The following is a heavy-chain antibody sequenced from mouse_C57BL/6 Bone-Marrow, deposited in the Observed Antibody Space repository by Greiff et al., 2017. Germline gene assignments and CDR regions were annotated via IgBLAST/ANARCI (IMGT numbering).Heavy chain of an antibody. V-gene: IGHV8-12*01. CDR3: ARSPIYDGYYNWYFDV. Sequence: QVTLKVSGPGILQSSQTLSLTCSFSGFSLSTSGMGVSWIRQPSGKGLEWLAHIYWDDDKRYNPSLKSRLTISKDTSRNQVFLKITSVDTADTATYYCARSPIYDGYYNWYFDVWGTGTTVTVSS. D-gene: IGHD2-3*01. CDR1: GFSLSTSGMG. CDR2: IYWDDDK. J-gene: IGHJ1*03.